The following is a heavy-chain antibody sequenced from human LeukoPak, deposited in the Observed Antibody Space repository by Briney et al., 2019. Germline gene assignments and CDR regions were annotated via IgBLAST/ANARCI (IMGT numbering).Heavy chain of an antibody. V-gene: IGHV3-74*01. CDR2: INSDGSST. Sequence: GGSLRLSCAASGFTFSSYWMHWVRQAPGKGLVWVSRINSDGSSTSYADSVKGRFTISRDNAKNTLYLQMNSLRAEDTAVYYCARVRYSSGWYFDYWGQGTLVTVSS. CDR3: ARVRYSSGWYFDY. J-gene: IGHJ4*02. D-gene: IGHD6-19*01. CDR1: GFTFSSYW.